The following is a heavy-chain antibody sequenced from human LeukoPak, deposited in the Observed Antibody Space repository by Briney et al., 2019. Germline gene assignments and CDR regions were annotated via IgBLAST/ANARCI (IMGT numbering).Heavy chain of an antibody. V-gene: IGHV3-30*02. Sequence: PGGSLRLSCAASGFTFSSSGMHWVRQAPGKGLEWVAFIRYDGSNTYYADSVKGRFTISRDNSKNMLYLQMNNLSAEDSAVFHCAKDRRYYYDSGGYLGYWGQGTLVTVSS. J-gene: IGHJ4*02. CDR2: IRYDGSNT. CDR1: GFTFSSSG. D-gene: IGHD3-22*01. CDR3: AKDRRYYYDSGGYLGY.